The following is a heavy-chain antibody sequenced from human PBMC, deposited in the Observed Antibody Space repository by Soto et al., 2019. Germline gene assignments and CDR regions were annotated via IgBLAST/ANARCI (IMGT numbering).Heavy chain of an antibody. J-gene: IGHJ4*02. CDR3: ARSYGGTLDY. CDR1: GGSISSYY. D-gene: IGHD4-17*01. Sequence: SETLCLTCTVSGGSISSYYWSGIRQPPGKGLEWIGYIYYSGSTNYNPSLKSRVTISVDTSKNQFSLKLSSVTAADTAVYYCARSYGGTLDYWGQGTLVTVSS. CDR2: IYYSGST. V-gene: IGHV4-59*08.